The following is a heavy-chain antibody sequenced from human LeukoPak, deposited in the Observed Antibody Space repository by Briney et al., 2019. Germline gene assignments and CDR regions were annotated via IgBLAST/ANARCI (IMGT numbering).Heavy chain of an antibody. V-gene: IGHV4-30-2*01. CDR3: ARVRCSSTSCYPYYYYGMDV. CDR1: GGSISSGGYS. Sequence: PSQTLSLTCAVSGGSISSGGYSWGWLRQPPGRGLEWIGYIYHSGSTYYNPSLKSRVTISVDRSKNQFSLKLSSVTAADTAVYYCARVRCSSTSCYPYYYYGMDVWGQGTTVTVSS. D-gene: IGHD2-2*01. CDR2: IYHSGST. J-gene: IGHJ6*02.